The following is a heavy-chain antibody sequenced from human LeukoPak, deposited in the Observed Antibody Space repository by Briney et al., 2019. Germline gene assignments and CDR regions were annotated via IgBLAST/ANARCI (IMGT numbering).Heavy chain of an antibody. CDR2: INPNSGGT. CDR1: GYTFTGYY. Sequence: GASVKVSCKASGYTFTGYYMHWVRQAPGQGLEWMGWINPNSGGTNYAQKFQVRVTMTRDTSISTAYMELSRLSSDDTAVYYCARIFPYYYDSSGYSPPFDYWGQGTLVTVSS. J-gene: IGHJ4*02. V-gene: IGHV1-2*02. CDR3: ARIFPYYYDSSGYSPPFDY. D-gene: IGHD3-22*01.